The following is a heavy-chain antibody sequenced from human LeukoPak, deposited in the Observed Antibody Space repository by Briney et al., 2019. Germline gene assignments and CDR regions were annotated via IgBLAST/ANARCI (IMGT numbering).Heavy chain of an antibody. Sequence: SQTLSLTCTVSGGSISSGGYYWSWIRQPPGKGLEWIGYIYHSGSTYYNPSLKSRVTISVDTSKNQFSLKLSSVTAADTAVYYCARLLWGGTYYYDSSGYYLDYWGQGTLVTVSS. CDR2: IYHSGST. V-gene: IGHV4-30-2*01. CDR3: ARLLWGGTYYYDSSGYYLDY. CDR1: GGSISSGGYY. D-gene: IGHD3-22*01. J-gene: IGHJ4*02.